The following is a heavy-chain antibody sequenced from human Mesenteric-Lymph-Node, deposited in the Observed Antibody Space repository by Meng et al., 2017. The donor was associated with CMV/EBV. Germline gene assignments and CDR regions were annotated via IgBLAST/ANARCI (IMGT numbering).Heavy chain of an antibody. V-gene: IGHV3-15*01. Sequence: SCAAAGFPFTTAWMGWVRQAPGKGLEWVGHIKSKTVGGTMDYAAPVKGRFTISRDDSKNILYLQMNSLKTEDTAVYYCCGAPGYFDLWGRGTLVTVSS. J-gene: IGHJ2*01. CDR1: GFPFTTAW. D-gene: IGHD1-26*01. CDR3: CGAPGYFDL. CDR2: IKSKTVGGTM.